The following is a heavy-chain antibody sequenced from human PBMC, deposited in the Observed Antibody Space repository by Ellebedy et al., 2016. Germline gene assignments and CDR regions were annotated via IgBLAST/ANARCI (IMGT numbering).Heavy chain of an antibody. Sequence: ASVKVSCKVSGYFLIELSMHWVRQAPGKGLEWMGGYDSEDGTTFYAQMFEDRVIMTEDTATDTAYMELRSLKSGDTAIYFCATKTRGANDAFDVWGQGTVVTVSS. V-gene: IGHV1-24*01. CDR1: GYFLIELS. J-gene: IGHJ3*01. CDR2: YDSEDGTT. D-gene: IGHD1-26*01. CDR3: ATKTRGANDAFDV.